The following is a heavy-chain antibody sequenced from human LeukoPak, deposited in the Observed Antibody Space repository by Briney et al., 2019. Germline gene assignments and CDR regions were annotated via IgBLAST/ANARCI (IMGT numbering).Heavy chain of an antibody. V-gene: IGHV4-34*01. CDR3: ARGVGRITLIIALDF. Sequence: PSETLSLTCGVYGGSFSGYYWNWIRQPPGKGLEWIGEINHNGSTNYNPSLKSRVTISVDTSKNQFSLKLSSVTAADTAVYYCARGVGRITLIIALDFWGQGTLVTVSS. D-gene: IGHD3-22*01. CDR2: INHNGST. CDR1: GGSFSGYY. J-gene: IGHJ4*02.